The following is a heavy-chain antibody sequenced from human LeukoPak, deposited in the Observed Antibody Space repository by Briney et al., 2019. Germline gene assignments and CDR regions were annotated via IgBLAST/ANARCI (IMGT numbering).Heavy chain of an antibody. V-gene: IGHV5-51*01. CDR1: GYDFTSYW. CDR3: AVRSETPGSYYLPPRY. Sequence: GESLKISCKASGYDFTSYWIAWVRQMPGKALEWVGVIYPGDSETRYSPSFQGQVTISGDKSTNTAYLQWSSLRASDTAIYYCAVRSETPGSYYLPPRYWGQGNLVTVSS. D-gene: IGHD3-10*01. J-gene: IGHJ4*02. CDR2: IYPGDSET.